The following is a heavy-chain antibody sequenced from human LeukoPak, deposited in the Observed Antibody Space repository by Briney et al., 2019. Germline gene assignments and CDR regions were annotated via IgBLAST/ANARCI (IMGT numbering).Heavy chain of an antibody. CDR3: AREAYYYGSGSYSPAFDC. CDR2: IYYSGST. J-gene: IGHJ4*02. Sequence: SETLSLTCTVSGGSISSTSHYWSWIRQPPGKGLEWIGYIYYSGSTNYNPSLKSRVTISVDTSKNQFSLKLSSVTAADTAVYYCAREAYYYGSGSYSPAFDCWGQGTLVTVSS. D-gene: IGHD3-10*01. V-gene: IGHV4-61*01. CDR1: GGSISSTSHY.